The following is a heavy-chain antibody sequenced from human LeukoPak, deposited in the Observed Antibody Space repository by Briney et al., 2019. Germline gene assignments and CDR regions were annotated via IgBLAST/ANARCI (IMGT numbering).Heavy chain of an antibody. CDR1: GGSISSGVYY. J-gene: IGHJ6*02. V-gene: IGHV4-34*01. CDR2: INHSGST. D-gene: IGHD2-21*02. CDR3: ASQYCGGDCHPNGYYSYGMDV. Sequence: SETLSLTCPVSGGSISSGVYYWRWIRQPPGMGLEWIGEINHSGSTNYNPSLKSRVTISVDTSKNQFSLKLSSVTAADAAVYYCASQYCGGDCHPNGYYSYGMDVWGQGTTVTVSS.